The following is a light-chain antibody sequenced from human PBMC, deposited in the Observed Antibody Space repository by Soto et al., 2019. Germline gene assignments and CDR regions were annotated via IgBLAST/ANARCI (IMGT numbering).Light chain of an antibody. CDR2: NTY. J-gene: IGKJ1*01. V-gene: IGKV3D-15*01. CDR1: QSVDSF. Sequence: EIVMTQSPATLSVSPVEGSTLSCRASQSVDSFLAWYQQKPGQAPRLLMFNTYIRANGIPDRFSGSGSGTDFTLTINRLEPEDFAVYYCQQYLSSRTFGQGTKVDI. CDR3: QQYLSSRT.